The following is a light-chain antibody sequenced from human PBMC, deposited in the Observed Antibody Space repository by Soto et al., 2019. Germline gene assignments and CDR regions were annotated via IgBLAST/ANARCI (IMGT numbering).Light chain of an antibody. CDR2: DGS. V-gene: IGKV3-11*01. CDR3: QQRSDWPPIT. Sequence: IVLPQYTAALSLSPGDRATLSCRASQSVNSYLAWYQQKPGQAPRLLIYDGSNRATGIPARFSGSGSGTDFTLTISSLEPEDFAVYYCQQRSDWPPITFGQGTRLEIK. CDR1: QSVNSY. J-gene: IGKJ5*01.